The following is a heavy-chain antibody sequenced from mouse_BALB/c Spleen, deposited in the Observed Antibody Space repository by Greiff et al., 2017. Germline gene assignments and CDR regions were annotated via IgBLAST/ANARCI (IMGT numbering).Heavy chain of an antibody. Sequence: VQLQQPGAELVKPGASVKLSCKASGYTFTSYWMHWVKQRPGQGLEWIGEINPSNGRTNYNEKFKGKATFTADTSSNTAYMQLSSLTSEDSAVYYCARAGDNYGEYYAMDYWGQGTSVTVAS. D-gene: IGHD1-1*01. CDR2: INPSNGRT. CDR1: GYTFTSYW. V-gene: IGHV1S81*02. CDR3: ARAGDNYGEYYAMDY. J-gene: IGHJ4*01.